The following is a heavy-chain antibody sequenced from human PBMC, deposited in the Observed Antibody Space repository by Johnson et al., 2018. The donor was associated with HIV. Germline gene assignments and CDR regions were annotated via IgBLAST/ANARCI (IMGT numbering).Heavy chain of an antibody. D-gene: IGHD6-13*01. Sequence: VQLVESGGGLVQPGRSLRLSCAASGFTFDDYVMHWVRQAPGKGLEWVAGISRNSGSIGYADSVKGRFTISRENAKNSLYLQMNSLRAEDTALYYCARDMGSSCYDPWDAFDIWGQGTVVTFSS. CDR2: ISRNSGSI. CDR3: ARDMGSSCYDPWDAFDI. V-gene: IGHV3-9*01. J-gene: IGHJ3*02. CDR1: GFTFDDYV.